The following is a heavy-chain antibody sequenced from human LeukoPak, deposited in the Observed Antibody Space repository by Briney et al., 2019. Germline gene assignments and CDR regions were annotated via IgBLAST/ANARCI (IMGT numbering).Heavy chain of an antibody. CDR2: VYYSGST. J-gene: IGHJ4*02. Sequence: SEALSLTCVVSGGSVSGYYWGWIRQPPGRGLEWIGYVYYSGSTNYNPSFKSRITISVDTSRNQFSLQLSSVTAADTAVYYCARIHRYCSGGACYVLDNWGQGTLVAVSS. CDR3: ARIHRYCSGGACYVLDN. D-gene: IGHD2-15*01. CDR1: GGSVSGYY. V-gene: IGHV4-59*02.